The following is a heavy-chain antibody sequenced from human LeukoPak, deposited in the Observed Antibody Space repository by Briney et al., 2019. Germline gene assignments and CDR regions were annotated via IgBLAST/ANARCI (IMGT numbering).Heavy chain of an antibody. Sequence: GGSLRLSCAASGFIFSDYNMNWVRRAPGKGLEWLSFISNRSDTIYYADSVKGRFTISRDNAKNSLILQMNSLRAEDTAVYYCARGFYGLLDSWGQGTLVTVSS. CDR1: GFIFSDYN. V-gene: IGHV3-48*01. CDR2: ISNRSDTI. J-gene: IGHJ4*02. CDR3: ARGFYGLLDS. D-gene: IGHD2/OR15-2a*01.